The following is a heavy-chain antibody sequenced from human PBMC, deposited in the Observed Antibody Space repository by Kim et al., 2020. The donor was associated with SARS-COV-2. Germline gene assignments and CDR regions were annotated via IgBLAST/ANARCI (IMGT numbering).Heavy chain of an antibody. CDR1: GFTFSSYG. CDR2: IWYDGSNK. Sequence: GGSLRLSCAASGFTFSSYGMHWVRQAPGKVLEWVAVIWYDGSNKYYADSVKGRFTISRDNSKNTLYLQMNSLRAEDTAVYYCARDLSYYYGMDVWGQGTTVTGSS. J-gene: IGHJ6*02. CDR3: ARDLSYYYGMDV. V-gene: IGHV3-33*01.